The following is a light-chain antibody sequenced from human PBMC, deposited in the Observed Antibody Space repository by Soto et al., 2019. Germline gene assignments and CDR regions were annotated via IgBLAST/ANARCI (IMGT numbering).Light chain of an antibody. J-gene: IGLJ2*01. CDR3: SSYAGSNNLVV. CDR1: SSDVGGYNY. Sequence: QSALTQPPSASGSPGQSVTISCTGTSSDVGGYNYVSWYQQHPGKAPKLMIYEVSKRPSGVPDRFSGSKSGNTASLTVSGLQAEDEADYYWSSYAGSNNLVVFGGGTQLTVL. CDR2: EVS. V-gene: IGLV2-8*01.